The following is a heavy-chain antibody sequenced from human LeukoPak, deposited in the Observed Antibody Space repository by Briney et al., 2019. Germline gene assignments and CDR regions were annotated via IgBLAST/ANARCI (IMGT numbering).Heavy chain of an antibody. J-gene: IGHJ4*02. Sequence: SETLTLSCTVYGGSFSGYDRSWIRQPPGKGLEWLGEINHSGSTNYNSSLKSRVTISLDTSKNHFSLKLSSVTAADTAVYYCARGLVTHDGLWNYWGQGSLVTVSS. V-gene: IGHV4-34*01. D-gene: IGHD3-3*01. CDR1: GGSFSGYD. CDR2: INHSGST. CDR3: ARGLVTHDGLWNY.